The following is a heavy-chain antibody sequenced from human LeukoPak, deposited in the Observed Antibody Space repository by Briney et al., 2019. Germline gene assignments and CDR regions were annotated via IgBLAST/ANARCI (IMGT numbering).Heavy chain of an antibody. CDR3: TTLYGGSLDY. D-gene: IGHD5-12*01. CDR1: GFTFSNYA. J-gene: IGHJ4*02. V-gene: IGHV3-74*01. CDR2: IKTDGSST. Sequence: GGSLRLSCAASGFTFSNYAMDWVRQAPGKGLVWVSRIKTDGSSTSYADSVKGRFTISRDNAKNTLYLQMNSLRAEDTAVYYCTTLYGGSLDYWGQGTLVTVSS.